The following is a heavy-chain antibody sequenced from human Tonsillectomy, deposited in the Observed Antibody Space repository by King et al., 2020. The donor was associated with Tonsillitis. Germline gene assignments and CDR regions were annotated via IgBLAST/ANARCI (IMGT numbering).Heavy chain of an antibody. CDR1: GGSISSSSYY. V-gene: IGHV4-39*01. CDR2: IYYSGST. D-gene: IGHD3-22*01. J-gene: IGHJ4*02. Sequence: LQLQESGPGLVKPSETLSLTCTVSGGSISSSSYYWGWIRQPPGKGLEWIGSIYYSGSTYYNPSLKSRVTMSVDTSNTQFSLKLSSVTAADTAVYYCARGSRLGIYYFDYWGQGTLVTVSS. CDR3: ARGSRLGIYYFDY.